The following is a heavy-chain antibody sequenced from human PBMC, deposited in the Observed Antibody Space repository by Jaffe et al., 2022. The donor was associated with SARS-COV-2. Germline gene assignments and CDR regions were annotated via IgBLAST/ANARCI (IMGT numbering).Heavy chain of an antibody. D-gene: IGHD2-2*01. CDR3: AKGEEGSTSWSGAFDY. V-gene: IGHV3-23*04. J-gene: IGHJ4*02. CDR2: ISGSGGST. Sequence: EVQLVESGGGLVQPGGSLRLSCAASGFTFSSYAMSWVRQAPGKGLEWVSAISGSGGSTYYADSVKGRFTISRDNSKNTLYLQMNSLRAEDTAVYYCAKGEEGSTSWSGAFDYWGQGTLVTVSS. CDR1: GFTFSSYA.